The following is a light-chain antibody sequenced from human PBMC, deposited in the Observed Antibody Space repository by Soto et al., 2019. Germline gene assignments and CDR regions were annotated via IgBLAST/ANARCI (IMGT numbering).Light chain of an antibody. CDR2: GAS. CDR3: QQYNNWPLT. Sequence: IVFTQAPGTLSLSPGERATLSCRASQSVRSNLAWYQQKPGQAPRVIIYGASTRATGIPARFSDSGSGTECTLTISSLQSEDVAVYYCQQYNNWPLTLGGGTKVDIK. V-gene: IGKV3-15*01. J-gene: IGKJ4*01. CDR1: QSVRSN.